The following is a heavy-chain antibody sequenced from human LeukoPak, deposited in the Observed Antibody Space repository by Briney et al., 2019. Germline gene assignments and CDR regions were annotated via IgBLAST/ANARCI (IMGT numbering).Heavy chain of an antibody. CDR3: ARDPGMYSSSWYGNWFDP. V-gene: IGHV1-69*13. Sequence: ASVKVSCKASGGTFSSYAISWVRQAPGQGLEWMGGIIPIFGTANYAQKFQGRVTITADESTSTAYMELSSLRSEDTAVYYCARDPGMYSSSWYGNWFDPWGQGTLVTVSS. CDR2: IIPIFGTA. J-gene: IGHJ5*02. CDR1: GGTFSSYA. D-gene: IGHD6-13*01.